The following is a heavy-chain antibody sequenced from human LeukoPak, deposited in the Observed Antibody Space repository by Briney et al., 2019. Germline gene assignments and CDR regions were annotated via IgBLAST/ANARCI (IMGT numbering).Heavy chain of an antibody. D-gene: IGHD4-17*01. CDR1: AGTFSSYA. CDR2: IIPILGIA. V-gene: IGHV1-69*04. Sequence: SVKVSCKASAGTFSSYAISWVRQAPGQGLEWMGRIIPILGIANYAQKFQGRVTITADKSTSTAYMELSSLRSEDTAVYYCARLDGDYYYYYGMDIWGQGTTVTVSS. CDR3: ARLDGDYYYYYGMDI. J-gene: IGHJ6*02.